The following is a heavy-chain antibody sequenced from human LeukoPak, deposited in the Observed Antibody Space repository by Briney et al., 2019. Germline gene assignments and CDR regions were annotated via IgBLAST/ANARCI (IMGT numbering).Heavy chain of an antibody. Sequence: RGSSELFCAASGFTFDDYAMHWVRQAPGKGLEWVSLISGDGGSTYYADSVKGRFTISRDNSKNSLYLQMNSLRTEDTALYYCAKDFVIAARPISWFDPWGQGNL. CDR1: GFTFDDYA. D-gene: IGHD6-6*01. J-gene: IGHJ5*02. V-gene: IGHV3-43*02. CDR3: AKDFVIAARPISWFDP. CDR2: ISGDGGST.